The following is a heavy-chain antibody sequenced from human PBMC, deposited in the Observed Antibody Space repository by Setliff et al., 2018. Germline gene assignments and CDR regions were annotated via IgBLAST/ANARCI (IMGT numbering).Heavy chain of an antibody. CDR3: ARSFYGCFNY. V-gene: IGHV1-2*06. J-gene: IGHJ4*02. Sequence: GASVKVSCKASGYSFTGHYIHWVRQAPGQGLEWMGRINCDSGGTDYAQKFQARVTMTRNTSISTAYMELSSLRSDDTAVYYCARSFYGCFNYWGQGTLVTVSS. CDR2: INCDSGGT. CDR1: GYSFTGHY. D-gene: IGHD3-10*01.